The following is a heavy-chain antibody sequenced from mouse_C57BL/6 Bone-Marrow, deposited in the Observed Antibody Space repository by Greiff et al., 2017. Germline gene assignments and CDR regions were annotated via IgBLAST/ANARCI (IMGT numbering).Heavy chain of an antibody. J-gene: IGHJ3*01. CDR3: ARHEEGYSSYGAWCAY. CDR2: FYPGSGSI. Sequence: QVQLKQSGAELVKPGASVKLSCTASGYTFTEYTIPWVKQRSGQGLEWIGWFYPGSGSIKYNEKFKDKATLTADKSSSTVYMELSRLTSEDSAVYFCARHEEGYSSYGAWCAYWGQGTLVTVSA. V-gene: IGHV1-62-2*01. D-gene: IGHD1-1*01. CDR1: GYTFTEYT.